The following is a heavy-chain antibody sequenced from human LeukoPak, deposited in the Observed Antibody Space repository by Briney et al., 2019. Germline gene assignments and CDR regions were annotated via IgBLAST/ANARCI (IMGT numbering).Heavy chain of an antibody. V-gene: IGHV3-53*01. J-gene: IGHJ4*02. CDR3: ARVTTDHLAFDY. CDR1: GSTVSSNY. CDR2: IYSGGST. Sequence: GGSLRLSRAASGSTVSSNYMSWVRQAPGKGLEWVSVIYSGGSTYYADSVKGRFTISRDNSKNTLYLQLNSLRAEDTAVYYCARVTTDHLAFDYWGQGTLVTLSS. D-gene: IGHD3-22*01.